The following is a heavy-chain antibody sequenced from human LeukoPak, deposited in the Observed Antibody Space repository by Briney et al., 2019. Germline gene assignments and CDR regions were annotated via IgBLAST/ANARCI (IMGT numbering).Heavy chain of an antibody. CDR3: ASTLLNYYDSSGYFDY. CDR1: GGSISSHY. Sequence: SETLSLTCTVSGGSISSHYWSWIRQPPGEGLEWIGYIYYSGSTNYNPSLKSRVTISVDTSKNQFSLKLSSVTAADTAVYYCASTLLNYYDSSGYFDYWGQGTLVTVSS. CDR2: IYYSGST. D-gene: IGHD3-22*01. V-gene: IGHV4-59*11. J-gene: IGHJ4*02.